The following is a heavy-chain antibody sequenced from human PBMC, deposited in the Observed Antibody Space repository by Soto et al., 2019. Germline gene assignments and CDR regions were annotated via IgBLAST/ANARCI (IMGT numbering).Heavy chain of an antibody. V-gene: IGHV4-59*08. D-gene: IGHD3-10*01. Sequence: PSETLSLTCTVSGGSISSYYWSWIRQPPGKGLEWIGYIYYSGSTNYNPSLKSRVTISVDTSKNQFSLKLSSVTAADTAVYYCGRILWFGVGRNYYYYMDVWGKGTTVTVSS. CDR3: GRILWFGVGRNYYYYMDV. CDR2: IYYSGST. CDR1: GGSISSYY. J-gene: IGHJ6*03.